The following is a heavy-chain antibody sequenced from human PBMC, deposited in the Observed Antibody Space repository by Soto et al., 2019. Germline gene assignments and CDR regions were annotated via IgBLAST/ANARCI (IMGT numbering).Heavy chain of an antibody. CDR3: ARGMGSIAAAGLDAFDI. Sequence: EVQLVESGGGLVPPGGSLRLSCAASGFTVSSNYMSWVRQAPGKGLEWVSVIYSGGSTYYADSVKGRFTISRHNSKNTLYLQMNSLRAEDTAVYYCARGMGSIAAAGLDAFDIWGQGTMVTVSS. CDR2: IYSGGST. D-gene: IGHD6-13*01. J-gene: IGHJ3*02. CDR1: GFTVSSNY. V-gene: IGHV3-53*04.